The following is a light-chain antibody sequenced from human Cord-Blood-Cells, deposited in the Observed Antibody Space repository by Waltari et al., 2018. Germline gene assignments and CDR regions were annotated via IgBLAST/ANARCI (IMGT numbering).Light chain of an antibody. CDR3: QQSYSTLGT. CDR1: QSISSY. V-gene: IGKV1-39*01. Sequence: DIQMTQSPSSLSASVGDRVTITCRASQSISSYLNWYQPKPGKAPKLLIYAASSLQSGVPSRFSGSGSGTDFTLTISSLQPEDFATYYCQQSYSTLGTFGQGTRLEIK. CDR2: AAS. J-gene: IGKJ5*01.